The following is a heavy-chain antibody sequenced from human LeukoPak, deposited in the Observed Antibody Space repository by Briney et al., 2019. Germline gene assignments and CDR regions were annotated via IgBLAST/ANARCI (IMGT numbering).Heavy chain of an antibody. CDR3: ARDRNYGSVFDY. CDR2: INPNSGGT. V-gene: IGHV1-2*02. D-gene: IGHD3-10*01. Sequence: ASVKVSCKASGYTFIGYYMHWVRQAPGQGLEWMGWINPNSGGTNYAQKFQGRVTMTRDTSISTAYMELSRLRSDDTAVYYCARDRNYGSVFDYWGQGTLVTVSS. J-gene: IGHJ4*02. CDR1: GYTFIGYY.